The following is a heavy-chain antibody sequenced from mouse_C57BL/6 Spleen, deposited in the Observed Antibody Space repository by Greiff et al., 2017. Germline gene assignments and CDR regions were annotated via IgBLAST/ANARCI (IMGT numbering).Heavy chain of an antibody. D-gene: IGHD2-2*01. CDR1: GYTFTDYY. CDR3: EGRVTGPWYFDY. Sequence: VQLQQSGPELVKPGASVKISCKASGYTFTDYYMHWVKQSHGKSLEWIGDINPNNGGTSYNQKFKGKATLTVDKSSSTAYMELRSLTSEDSAVYSCEGRVTGPWYFDYWGQGTTLTVSS. CDR2: INPNNGGT. J-gene: IGHJ2*01. V-gene: IGHV1-26*01.